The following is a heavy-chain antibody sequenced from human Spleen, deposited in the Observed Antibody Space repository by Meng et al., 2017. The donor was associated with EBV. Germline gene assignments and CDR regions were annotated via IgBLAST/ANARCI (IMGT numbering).Heavy chain of an antibody. CDR1: DGSFSAFY. CDR2: INHSGST. J-gene: IGHJ4*02. V-gene: IGHV4-34*01. D-gene: IGHD3-10*01. Sequence: QGTIQQWGAGLLKPSETLSLTCAVYDGSFSAFYWNWFRQSPGKGLEWIGEINHSGSTNYNPSLKSRVTMSVDTSKNQFSLKLSSLTAADTAMYYCAIGVTLVRGYWGQGTLVTRLL. CDR3: AIGVTLVRGY.